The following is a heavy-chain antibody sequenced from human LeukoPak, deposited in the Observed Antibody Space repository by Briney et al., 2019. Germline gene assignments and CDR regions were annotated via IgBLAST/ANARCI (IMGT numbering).Heavy chain of an antibody. CDR2: FDPEHGET. CDR3: ARDFAWGSGGAPIDDNWLDP. J-gene: IGHJ5*02. CDR1: GYTLTEFS. Sequence: ASVKVSCKVSGYTLTEFSIHWVRQAPGKGLEWMGNFDPEHGETFYAQKFQDRATMTTDTSTSTAYMELRSLRFDDTTVYYCARDFAWGSGGAPIDDNWLDPWGQGTLVTVSS. D-gene: IGHD7-27*01. V-gene: IGHV1-24*01.